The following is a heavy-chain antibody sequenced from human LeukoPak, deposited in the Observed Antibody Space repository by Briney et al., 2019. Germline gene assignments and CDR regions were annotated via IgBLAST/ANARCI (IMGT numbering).Heavy chain of an antibody. CDR1: GFTFTSYW. D-gene: IGHD2-2*01. CDR3: AREGAAYQDYFDH. Sequence: GGSLRLSCAASGFTFTSYWMHWVRQAPGKGLVWVARMDGATSRTSYVDSVNGRLTISRDNVNDILYLQMNSLTPEDTAVYYCAREGAAYQDYFDHWGQGTLVAVSS. CDR2: MDGATSRT. J-gene: IGHJ4*02. V-gene: IGHV3-74*01.